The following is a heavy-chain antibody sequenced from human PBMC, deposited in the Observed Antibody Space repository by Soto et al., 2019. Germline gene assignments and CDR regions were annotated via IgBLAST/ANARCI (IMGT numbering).Heavy chain of an antibody. CDR2: IRSKANSYAT. CDR3: TRPLYNWNDLNWFDP. Sequence: EVQLVESGGGLVQPGGSLKLSCAASGFTFSGSAMHWVRQASGKGLEWVGRIRSKANSYATAYAASVKGRFTISRDDSKNTAYLQMNSLKTEDTAVYYCTRPLYNWNDLNWFDPWGQGTLVTVSS. CDR1: GFTFSGSA. J-gene: IGHJ5*02. D-gene: IGHD1-20*01. V-gene: IGHV3-73*01.